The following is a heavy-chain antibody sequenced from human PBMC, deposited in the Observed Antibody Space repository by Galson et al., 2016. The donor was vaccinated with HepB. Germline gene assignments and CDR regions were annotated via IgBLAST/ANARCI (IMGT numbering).Heavy chain of an antibody. CDR1: GASITSGNW. V-gene: IGHV4-4*02. CDR3: ARHSAVPKTRGFDL. D-gene: IGHD6-19*01. CDR2: ISQSGST. Sequence: ETLSLTCAVSGASITSGNWWSWVRQPPGKGLEWIGEISQSGSTHYNPSLESRVSISMDTSQNHLSLNLNSVTASDTAVYYCARHSAVPKTRGFDLWGQGTMVSVSS. J-gene: IGHJ3*01.